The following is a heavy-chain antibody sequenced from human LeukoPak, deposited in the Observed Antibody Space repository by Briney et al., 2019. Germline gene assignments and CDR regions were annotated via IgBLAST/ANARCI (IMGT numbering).Heavy chain of an antibody. J-gene: IGHJ4*02. CDR2: ISGSSGYT. CDR1: GLTFSIYA. Sequence: GGSLRLSCAASGLTFSIYAISWVRQVPGKGLEWVSSISGSSGYTYYADCVKGRLTISRDKSKNTLYLQMNSLRAEDTALYYCAKANYSSGWDYWGQGTLVTVSS. V-gene: IGHV3-23*01. CDR3: AKANYSSGWDY. D-gene: IGHD6-19*01.